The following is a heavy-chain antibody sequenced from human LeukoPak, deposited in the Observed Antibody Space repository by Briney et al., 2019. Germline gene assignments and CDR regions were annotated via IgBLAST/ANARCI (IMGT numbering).Heavy chain of an antibody. CDR2: IYPDDSET. J-gene: IGHJ5*02. D-gene: IGHD1-7*01. Sequence: GESLKISCKGSGYSFFGYWIGWVRQMPDKGLEWMGIIYPDDSETRYSPAFQCQVTISADKSISTAHLQWSSLKASDTAMYYCARFSGTSLAKNWFDPWGQGTLVTVSS. V-gene: IGHV5-51*01. CDR1: GYSFFGYW. CDR3: ARFSGTSLAKNWFDP.